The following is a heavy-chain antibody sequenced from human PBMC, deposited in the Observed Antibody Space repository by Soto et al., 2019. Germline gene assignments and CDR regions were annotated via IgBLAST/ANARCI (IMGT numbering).Heavy chain of an antibody. Sequence: SETLSLTCTVSGGSISSGGYYWSWIRQHPGKGLEWIGYIYYSGSTYYNPSLKSRVTISVDTSKNQFSLKPSSVTAADTAVYYCARAYSNYFDYWGQGTLVTVSS. J-gene: IGHJ4*02. CDR1: GGSISSGGYY. D-gene: IGHD4-4*01. CDR2: IYYSGST. CDR3: ARAYSNYFDY. V-gene: IGHV4-31*03.